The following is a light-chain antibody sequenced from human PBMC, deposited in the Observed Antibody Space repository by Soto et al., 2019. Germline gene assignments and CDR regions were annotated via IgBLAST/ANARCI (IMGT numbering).Light chain of an antibody. CDR1: SSEVSGYNY. Sequence: QSALTQPPSASGSPGQSVTISCTGTSSEVSGYNYVSWYQQHPGKAPKLMIYEVSKRPSGVPDRFSGSKSGNTASLTFSGLQAEDEADYYCSSYAGSNNLVFGTGTKVTVL. CDR3: SSYAGSNNLV. J-gene: IGLJ1*01. CDR2: EVS. V-gene: IGLV2-8*01.